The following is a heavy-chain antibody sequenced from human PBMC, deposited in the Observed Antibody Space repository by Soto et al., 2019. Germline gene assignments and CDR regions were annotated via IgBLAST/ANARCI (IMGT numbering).Heavy chain of an antibody. Sequence: SETLSLTCTVSGGSISSYYWSWIRQPPGKGLEWIGYIYYSGSTNYNPSLKSRVTISVDTSKNQFSLKLSSVTAADTAVYYCARRVILWFGELSDYGMDVWGQGTTVTVSS. V-gene: IGHV4-59*08. CDR1: GGSISSYY. CDR3: ARRVILWFGELSDYGMDV. D-gene: IGHD3-10*01. J-gene: IGHJ6*02. CDR2: IYYSGST.